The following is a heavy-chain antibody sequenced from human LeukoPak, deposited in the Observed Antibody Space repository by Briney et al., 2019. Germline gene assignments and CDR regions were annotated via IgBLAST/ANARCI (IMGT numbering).Heavy chain of an antibody. Sequence: PSETLSLTCTVSGGSISSYYWSWIRQPPGKGLEWIGYTYYSGSTNYNPSLKSRVTISVDTSKNQFSLKLSSVTAADTAVYYCAKGSGYEAQYYYYYMDVWGEGTTVAISS. CDR1: GGSISSYY. CDR2: TYYSGST. D-gene: IGHD5-12*01. V-gene: IGHV4-59*12. CDR3: AKGSGYEAQYYYYYMDV. J-gene: IGHJ6*03.